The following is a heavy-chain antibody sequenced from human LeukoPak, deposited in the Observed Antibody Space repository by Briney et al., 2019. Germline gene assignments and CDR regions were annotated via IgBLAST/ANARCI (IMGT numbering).Heavy chain of an antibody. J-gene: IGHJ4*02. V-gene: IGHV3-74*01. CDR3: ARDHSEDYYDSSGYY. D-gene: IGHD3-22*01. CDR2: INEDGSTT. CDR1: GFTFSSNW. Sequence: GGSLRLSCAASGFTFSSNWMHWVRQAPGKGLVWVSRINEDGSTTNYADSVKGRSTTFRDNAKNTLYLQMNSLRAEDTAVYYCARDHSEDYYDSSGYYWGQGTLVTVSS.